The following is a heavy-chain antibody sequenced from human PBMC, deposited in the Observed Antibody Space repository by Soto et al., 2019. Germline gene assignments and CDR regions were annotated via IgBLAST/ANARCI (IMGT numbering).Heavy chain of an antibody. Sequence: SETLSLTCAVSSGSISSSNWWSWVRQPPGKGLEWIGEIYHSGSTNYNPSLKSRVTISVDKSKNQFSLKLSSVTAADTAVYYCAIGPYIAVSHFDYWGQGTLVTVSS. V-gene: IGHV4-4*02. CDR1: SGSISSSNW. J-gene: IGHJ4*02. CDR3: AIGPYIAVSHFDY. D-gene: IGHD6-19*01. CDR2: IYHSGST.